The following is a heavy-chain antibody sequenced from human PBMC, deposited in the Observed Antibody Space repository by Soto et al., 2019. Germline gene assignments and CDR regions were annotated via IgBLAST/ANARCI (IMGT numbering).Heavy chain of an antibody. D-gene: IGHD2-15*01. Sequence: QLQLQESGPGLVKPSETLSLTCTVSGGSISSSSYYWGWIRQPPGKGLEWIGSIYYSGSTYYNPSLKSRVTISVATSKNQFSLKLSSVTAADTAVYYCAVGYCSGGSCYSLVDAFDIWGQGTMVTVSS. J-gene: IGHJ3*02. CDR3: AVGYCSGGSCYSLVDAFDI. CDR2: IYYSGST. CDR1: GGSISSSSYY. V-gene: IGHV4-39*01.